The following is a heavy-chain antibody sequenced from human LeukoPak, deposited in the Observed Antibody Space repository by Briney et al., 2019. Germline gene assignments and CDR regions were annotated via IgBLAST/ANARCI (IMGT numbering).Heavy chain of an antibody. V-gene: IGHV1-8*01. J-gene: IGHJ5*02. Sequence: ASVKVSCKASGYTFTSYDINWVRQATGQGLEWMGWMNPNSGNTGYAQKFQGRDTMTRDTSISTAYMELSRLRSDDTAVYYCARDSSICSSTSCYEWFDPWGQGTLVTVSS. CDR2: MNPNSGNT. CDR3: ARDSSICSSTSCYEWFDP. D-gene: IGHD2-2*01. CDR1: GYTFTSYD.